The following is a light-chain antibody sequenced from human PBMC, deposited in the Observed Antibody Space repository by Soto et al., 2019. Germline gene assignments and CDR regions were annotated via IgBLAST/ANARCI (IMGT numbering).Light chain of an antibody. CDR1: SSDVGGYNY. Sequence: QSPLPQPPSASGSPGQSVAISCTGTSSDVGGYNYVSWYQQHPGKAPKLMIYEVNKRPSGVPDRFSGSKSGNTASLTVSGLQAEDEADYYCSSYAGSSNVFGTGTKVTVL. J-gene: IGLJ1*01. CDR2: EVN. CDR3: SSYAGSSNV. V-gene: IGLV2-8*01.